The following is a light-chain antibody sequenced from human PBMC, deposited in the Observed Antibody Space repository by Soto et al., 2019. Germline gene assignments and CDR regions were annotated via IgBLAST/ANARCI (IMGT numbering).Light chain of an antibody. CDR2: GAS. V-gene: IGKV1-27*01. CDR1: QDIINH. J-gene: IGKJ5*01. Sequence: DIQMTQSPSSLSASVGDTVTITCRASQDIINHLAWYQQRPGKVPNLLIYGASTLHSGVPSRFRGSGSGTHFTLTISSLQPEDFATYYCQHYNLALGTFGQGTRLEIK. CDR3: QHYNLALGT.